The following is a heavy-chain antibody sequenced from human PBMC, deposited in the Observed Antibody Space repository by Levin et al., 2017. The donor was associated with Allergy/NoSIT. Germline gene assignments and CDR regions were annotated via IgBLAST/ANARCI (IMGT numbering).Heavy chain of an antibody. CDR3: ARAYYDFWSGRDGMDV. CDR2: IGTAGDT. CDR1: GFTFSSYD. D-gene: IGHD3-3*01. J-gene: IGHJ6*02. V-gene: IGHV3-13*01. Sequence: SCAASGFTFSSYDMHWVRQATGKGLEWVSAIGTAGDTYYPGSVKGRFTISRENAKNSLYLQMNSLRAGDTAVYYCARAYYDFWSGRDGMDVWGQGTTVTVSS.